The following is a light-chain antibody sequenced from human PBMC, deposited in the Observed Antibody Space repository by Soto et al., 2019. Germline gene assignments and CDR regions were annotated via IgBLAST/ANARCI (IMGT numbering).Light chain of an antibody. CDR2: KAS. J-gene: IGKJ2*01. V-gene: IGKV1-5*03. CDR1: QSVSSW. CDR3: QQYNSYPYT. Sequence: DIQMTQSPSTLSASVGDRVTITCRASQSVSSWLAWYQQKPGKAPKLLIYKASTLESGVPSRFSGSGSGTEFTLTISSLQPDDFATYYCQQYNSYPYTFGQGTKLEIK.